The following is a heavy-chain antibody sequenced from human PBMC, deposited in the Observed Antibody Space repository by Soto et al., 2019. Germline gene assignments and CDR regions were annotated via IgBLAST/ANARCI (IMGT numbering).Heavy chain of an antibody. V-gene: IGHV1-46*03. J-gene: IGHJ6*03. CDR1: GYTFTSYY. CDR2: INPSGGST. Sequence: ASVKVSCKASGYTFTSYYMHWVRQAPGQGLEWMGIINPSGGSTSYAQKFQGRVTMTRDTSTSTVYMELSSLRSEDTAVYYCARDKRYCSGGSCYQTYYYYMDVWGKGTTVTVSS. D-gene: IGHD2-15*01. CDR3: ARDKRYCSGGSCYQTYYYYMDV.